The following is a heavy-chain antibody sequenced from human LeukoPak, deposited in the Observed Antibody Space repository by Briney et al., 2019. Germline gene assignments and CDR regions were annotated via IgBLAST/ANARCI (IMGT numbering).Heavy chain of an antibody. CDR1: SDSISRFY. D-gene: IGHD3-22*01. V-gene: IGHV4-59*01. Sequence: SETLSLTCTVSSDSISRFYWNWIRQPPGKGLEWIGYIHYSGSTNYNPSLKSRVTISVDSSKNQFSLRLSSVTAADTAVYYCARHADYYDSSGYPYFDYWGQGTLVTVSS. J-gene: IGHJ4*02. CDR2: IHYSGST. CDR3: ARHADYYDSSGYPYFDY.